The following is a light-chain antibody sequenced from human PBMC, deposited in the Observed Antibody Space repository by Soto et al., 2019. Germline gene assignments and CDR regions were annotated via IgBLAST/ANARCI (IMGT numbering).Light chain of an antibody. CDR3: CSYAGTTTWV. J-gene: IGLJ3*02. Sequence: QSVLTQPRSVSGSPGQSVTISCTGTSSDVGGYNYVSWYQQHPGRAPKLMIFEVTKRPSGVSSRFSASKSGNTASLTISGVQAEDEADYYCCSYAGTTTWVFGGGTKLTVL. CDR1: SSDVGGYNY. CDR2: EVT. V-gene: IGLV2-11*01.